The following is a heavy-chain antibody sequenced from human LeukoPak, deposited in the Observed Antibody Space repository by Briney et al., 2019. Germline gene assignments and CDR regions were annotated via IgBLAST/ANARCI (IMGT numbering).Heavy chain of an antibody. V-gene: IGHV3-7*01. CDR3: ARDQLTGYSSSWHAFDI. D-gene: IGHD6-13*01. J-gene: IGHJ3*02. CDR2: IKQDGSEK. CDR1: GFTFSSYW. Sequence: GGSLRLSCAASGFTFSSYWMSWVRQAPGKGLEWVANIKQDGSEKYYVDSVKGRFTISRDNAKNSLYLQMNSLRAEDTAVYYCARDQLTGYSSSWHAFDIWGQGTMVTVSS.